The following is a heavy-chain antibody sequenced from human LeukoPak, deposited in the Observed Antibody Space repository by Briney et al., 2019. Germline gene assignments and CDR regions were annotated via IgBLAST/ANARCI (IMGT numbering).Heavy chain of an antibody. CDR3: ARVSVAGWAFDI. J-gene: IGHJ3*02. CDR1: GFTFSSYG. V-gene: IGHV3-66*01. Sequence: GGSLRLSCAASGFTFSSYGMHWVRQAPGKGLEWVSVIYSGGSTYYADSVKGRFTISRDNSKNTLYLQMNSLRAEDTAVYYCARVSVAGWAFDIWGQGTMVTVSS. D-gene: IGHD6-19*01. CDR2: IYSGGST.